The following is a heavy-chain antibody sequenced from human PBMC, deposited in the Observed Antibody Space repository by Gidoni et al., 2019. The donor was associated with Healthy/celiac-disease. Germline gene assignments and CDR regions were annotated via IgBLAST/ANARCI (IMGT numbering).Heavy chain of an antibody. Sequence: QVQLQQWGAGLLKPSETLSLTCAVYGGSFSGYYWSWIRKPPWKGLEWIGEINHSGSTNYNPSLKSRVTISVDTSKNQFSLKLGSVTAADTAVYYCARGRATVKRVLRFLEWLWFDPWGQGTLVTVSS. CDR3: ARGRATVKRVLRFLEWLWFDP. CDR1: GGSFSGYY. V-gene: IGHV4-34*01. D-gene: IGHD3-3*01. CDR2: INHSGST. J-gene: IGHJ5*02.